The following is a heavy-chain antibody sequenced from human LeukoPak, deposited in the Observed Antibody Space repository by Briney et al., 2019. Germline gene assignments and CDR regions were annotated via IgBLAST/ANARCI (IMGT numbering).Heavy chain of an antibody. V-gene: IGHV4-59*12. CDR3: ARGEQLLDNWFDP. CDR1: GGSINNYY. CDR2: VYYNGRT. D-gene: IGHD6-13*01. Sequence: SETLSLTCAVSGGSINNYYWTWIRQPPGKGLEWVGYVYYNGRTNYNPSLKSRVTTSVDTSKNQFSLKLSSVTAADTAVYYCARGEQLLDNWFDPWGQGTLVTVSS. J-gene: IGHJ5*02.